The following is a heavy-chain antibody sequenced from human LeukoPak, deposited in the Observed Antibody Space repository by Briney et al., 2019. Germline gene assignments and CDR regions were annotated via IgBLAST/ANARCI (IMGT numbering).Heavy chain of an antibody. J-gene: IGHJ4*02. CDR2: INHSGST. CDR3: ARGEAAAANDY. D-gene: IGHD6-13*01. V-gene: IGHV4-34*01. Sequence: PSETLSLTCAVYGGSFSGYYWSWIRQPPGKGLEWIGEINHSGSTDYNPSLKSRVTISVDTSKNQFSPKLSSVTAADTAVYYCARGEAAAANDYWGQGTLVTVSS. CDR1: GGSFSGYY.